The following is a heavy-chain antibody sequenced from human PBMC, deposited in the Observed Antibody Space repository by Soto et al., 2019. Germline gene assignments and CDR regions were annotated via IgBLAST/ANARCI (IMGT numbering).Heavy chain of an antibody. D-gene: IGHD3-10*01. CDR2: INHSGST. Sequence: QVQLQQWGAGLLKPSETLSLTCAVYGGSFSGYYWSWIRQPPGKGLEWIGEINHSGSTNYNPSLKSRVTISXXTXKXXFSLKLSSVTAADTAVYYCARGRSYYGSGSPRNDPWGQGTLVTVSS. CDR1: GGSFSGYY. J-gene: IGHJ5*02. CDR3: ARGRSYYGSGSPRNDP. V-gene: IGHV4-34*01.